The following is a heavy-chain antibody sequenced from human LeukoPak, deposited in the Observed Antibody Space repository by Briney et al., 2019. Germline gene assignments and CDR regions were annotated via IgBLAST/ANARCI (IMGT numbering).Heavy chain of an antibody. D-gene: IGHD1-14*01. CDR2: IGSRSAYT. J-gene: IGHJ3*02. Sequence: GGSLRLSCAASGFTFSSYSMNWVRQAPGKGLEWVSSIGSRSAYTYYADSVKGRFTISKDNAKNSLYLQMNSLRAEDTAVYYCARYNAFDIWGQGTMVTVSS. CDR3: ARYNAFDI. CDR1: GFTFSSYS. V-gene: IGHV3-21*06.